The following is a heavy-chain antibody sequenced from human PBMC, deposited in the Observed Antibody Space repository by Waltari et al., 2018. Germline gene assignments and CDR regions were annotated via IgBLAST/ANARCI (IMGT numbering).Heavy chain of an antibody. CDR3: AKWDTAMVG. CDR1: GGSISSYY. Sequence: QVQLQESGPGLVKPSETLSLTCTVSGGSISSYYWSWIRQPPGKGLEWIGYIYYSGSTNYNPSLKSRVTISVDTSKNQFSLKLSSVTAADTAVYYCAKWDTAMVGWGQGTQVTVSS. J-gene: IGHJ4*02. CDR2: IYYSGST. V-gene: IGHV4-59*01. D-gene: IGHD5-18*01.